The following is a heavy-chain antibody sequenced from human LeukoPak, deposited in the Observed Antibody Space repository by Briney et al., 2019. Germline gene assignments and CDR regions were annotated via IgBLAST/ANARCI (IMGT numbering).Heavy chain of an antibody. CDR2: IYYSGST. J-gene: IGHJ4*02. Sequence: SETLCLTCTVSGGSISSSSYYWGWIRQPPGKGLEWIGSIYYSGSTYYNPSLKSRVTISVDTSKNQFSLKLSSVTAADTAVYYCARHRTQWLPLNFDYWGQGTLVTVSS. CDR1: GGSISSSSYY. V-gene: IGHV4-39*01. CDR3: ARHRTQWLPLNFDY. D-gene: IGHD6-19*01.